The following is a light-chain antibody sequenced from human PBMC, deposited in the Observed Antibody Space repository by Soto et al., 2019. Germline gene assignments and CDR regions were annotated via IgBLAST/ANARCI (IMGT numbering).Light chain of an antibody. CDR1: SSDVGGYND. Sequence: QSALTQPPSASGSPGQSVTISCTGTSSDVGGYNDVSWYQQHPGKAPKLMIYEVSKRPSGVPDRFSGSKSGNTASLTVSGLQAEDEVDYYCRSYAGSLNFCVFGTGTKLTVL. CDR2: EVS. J-gene: IGLJ1*01. CDR3: RSYAGSLNFCV. V-gene: IGLV2-8*01.